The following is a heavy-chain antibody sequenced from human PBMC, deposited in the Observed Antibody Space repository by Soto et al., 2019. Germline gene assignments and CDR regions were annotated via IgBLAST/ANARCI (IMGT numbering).Heavy chain of an antibody. V-gene: IGHV3-23*01. CDR3: AKMGFCSTASCYSDAFEF. Sequence: GGPLRLSCAASGFTFSNYAMSWVRQAPGRGLEWVSTLTGGGGSTYYADSVKGRFTISRDSSKNTLYLQMNSLRADDTAVYYCAKMGFCSTASCYSDAFEFSAPRTMV. CDR1: GFTFSNYA. D-gene: IGHD2-2*01. J-gene: IGHJ3*01. CDR2: LTGGGGST.